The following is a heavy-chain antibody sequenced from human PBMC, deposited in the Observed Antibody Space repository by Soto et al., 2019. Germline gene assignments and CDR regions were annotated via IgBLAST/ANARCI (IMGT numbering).Heavy chain of an antibody. D-gene: IGHD3-22*01. Sequence: QVQLVQSGAEVKKPGASVKVSCKASGYTFIDYYIHWVRQAPGQGLEWMGWINPNSGGTNYAQKFQGSVTMTRDTSIITAYMELSRLRSDDTAVYYCARRQRGYYESSGYNYYFDYWGQGTLVTVSS. CDR1: GYTFIDYY. J-gene: IGHJ4*02. CDR2: INPNSGGT. V-gene: IGHV1-2*02. CDR3: ARRQRGYYESSGYNYYFDY.